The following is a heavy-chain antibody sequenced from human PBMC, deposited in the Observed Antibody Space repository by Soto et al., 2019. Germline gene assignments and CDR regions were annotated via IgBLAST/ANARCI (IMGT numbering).Heavy chain of an antibody. CDR2: IQSGGST. Sequence: EVQLVESGGGLVQPGGSLRLSCAASGFTVSSKYMSWVRQAPGKGLEWVSLIQSGGSTYYAGSVKGRFTISRDNSENTWFFKMNSRRAEATAVYYGTRAEVDRRGVSCDGVPVDAWGKGSTVTFS. CDR3: TRAEVDRRGVSCDGVPVDA. CDR1: GFTVSSKY. D-gene: IGHD2-8*01. V-gene: IGHV3-66*01. J-gene: IGHJ6*03.